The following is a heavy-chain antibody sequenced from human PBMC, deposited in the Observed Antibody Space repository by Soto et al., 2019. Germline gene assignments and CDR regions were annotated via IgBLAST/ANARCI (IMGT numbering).Heavy chain of an antibody. CDR3: ATRGYCISTGCLADYYGMDV. V-gene: IGHV3-30*03. CDR1: GFTFSSYG. J-gene: IGHJ6*02. D-gene: IGHD2-2*01. CDR2: ISYDGNNK. Sequence: GGSLRLSCAASGFTFSSYGMHWVRQAPGKGLEWVAHISYDGNNKYYADSVKGRFTISRDNSKNTLYLQMNSLRAEDTAVYYCATRGYCISTGCLADYYGMDVWGQGTTVTVSS.